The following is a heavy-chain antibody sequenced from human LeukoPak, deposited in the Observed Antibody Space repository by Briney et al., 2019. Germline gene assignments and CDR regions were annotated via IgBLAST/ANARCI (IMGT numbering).Heavy chain of an antibody. CDR1: GFTFSNAW. CDR2: IKSKTDGGTT. J-gene: IGHJ5*02. D-gene: IGHD6-6*01. V-gene: IGHV3-15*01. Sequence: PGGSQRLACAASGFTFSNAWMSWVRQAPGKGLEWVGRIKSKTDGGTTDYAAPVKGRFTISRDDSKNTLYLQMNSLKTEDTAVCYCTTARAKDNWFDPWGQGTLVTVSS. CDR3: TTARAKDNWFDP.